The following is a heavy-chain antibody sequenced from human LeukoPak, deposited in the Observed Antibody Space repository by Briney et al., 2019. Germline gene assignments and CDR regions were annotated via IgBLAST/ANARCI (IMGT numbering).Heavy chain of an antibody. Sequence: GGSLRLSCAASGFTFSSYSMNWVRQAPGKGLEWVSSISSSSSYIYYADSVKGRFTISRDSAKNSLYLQMNSLRAEDTAVYYCASSPDGATTAMFDYWGQGTLVTVSS. CDR2: ISSSSSYI. CDR3: ASSPDGATTAMFDY. CDR1: GFTFSSYS. D-gene: IGHD1-26*01. V-gene: IGHV3-21*01. J-gene: IGHJ4*02.